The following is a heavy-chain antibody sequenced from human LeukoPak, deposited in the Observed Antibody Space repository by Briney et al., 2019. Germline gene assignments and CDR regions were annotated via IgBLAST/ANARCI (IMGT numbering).Heavy chain of an antibody. V-gene: IGHV3-33*01. CDR1: GFTFSNYG. Sequence: PGGSLRLSCAASGFTFSNYGMHWVRQAPGKGLEWVAVIWYDGSNGFYADCVKGRFTISRDNSKNTLYLQMNSLRAEDTAVYYCARPLSIAGATIGAFDIWGEGTMVTVFS. D-gene: IGHD1-26*01. CDR3: ARPLSIAGATIGAFDI. CDR2: IWYDGSNG. J-gene: IGHJ3*02.